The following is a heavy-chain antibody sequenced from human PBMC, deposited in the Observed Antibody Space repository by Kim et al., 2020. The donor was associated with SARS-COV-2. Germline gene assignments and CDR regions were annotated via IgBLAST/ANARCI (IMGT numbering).Heavy chain of an antibody. D-gene: IGHD3-10*01. CDR2: IWYDGSNK. Sequence: GGSLRLSCAASGFTFSSYGMHWVRQAPGKGLEWVAVIWYDGSNKYYADSVKGRFTISRDNSKNTLYLQMNSLRAEDTALYYCARGNYYGSGSSAFYEDYFDYWGQGTLVTVSS. V-gene: IGHV3-33*01. CDR1: GFTFSSYG. J-gene: IGHJ4*02. CDR3: ARGNYYGSGSSAFYEDYFDY.